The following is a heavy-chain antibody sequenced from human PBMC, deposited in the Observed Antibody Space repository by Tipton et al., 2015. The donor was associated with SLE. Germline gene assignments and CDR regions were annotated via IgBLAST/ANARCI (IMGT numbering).Heavy chain of an antibody. D-gene: IGHD2-2*01. Sequence: GLVKPSETLSLTCTVSGGSISSHYWSWIRQPPGKGLEWIGEINHSGSTNYNPSLKSRVTMSVDTSKNQFSLKLSSVTAADTAVYYCARDIVVVGGWFDPWGQGTLVTVSS. CDR3: ARDIVVVGGWFDP. CDR2: INHSGST. J-gene: IGHJ5*02. V-gene: IGHV4-34*01. CDR1: GGSISSHY.